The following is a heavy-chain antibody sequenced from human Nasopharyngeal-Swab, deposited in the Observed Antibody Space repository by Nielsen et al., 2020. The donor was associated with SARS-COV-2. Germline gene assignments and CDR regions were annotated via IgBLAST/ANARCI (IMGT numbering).Heavy chain of an antibody. CDR3: ARAFTRASWDKENWFDT. CDR2: INPNGGGT. J-gene: IGHJ5*02. V-gene: IGHV1-46*01. D-gene: IGHD1-26*01. Sequence: ASVKVSCKVSGYTFTGYYIHWVRQAPGLGLEWMGIINPNGGGTSSAQNFQGRVSLTRDTSTSTLYMELSSLTSEDTAVYYCARAFTRASWDKENWFDTWGQGTLVTVSS. CDR1: GYTFTGYY.